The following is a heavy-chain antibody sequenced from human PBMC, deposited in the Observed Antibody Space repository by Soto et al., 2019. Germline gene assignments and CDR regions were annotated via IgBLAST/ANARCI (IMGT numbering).Heavy chain of an antibody. CDR1: GYTFTSYY. CDR3: ARDLMGCSGGSCYSGAFDI. J-gene: IGHJ3*02. V-gene: IGHV1-46*03. Sequence: AASVKVSCKASGYTFTSYYMHWVRQAPGQGLEWMGIINPSGGSTSYAQKFQGRVTMTRDTSTSTVYMELSSLRSEDTAVYYCARDLMGCSGGSCYSGAFDIWGQGTMVTVSS. CDR2: INPSGGST. D-gene: IGHD2-15*01.